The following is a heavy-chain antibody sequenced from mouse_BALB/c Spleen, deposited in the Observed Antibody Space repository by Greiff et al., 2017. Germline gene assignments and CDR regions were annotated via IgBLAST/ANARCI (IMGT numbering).Heavy chain of an antibody. Sequence: QVHVKQPGAELVKPGASVKLSCKASGYTFTSYWMHWVKLRPGQGFEWIGEINPSNGGTNYNEKFKRKATLTVDKSSSTAYMQLSSLTSEDSAVYYCTTTTVVHYYAMDYWGQGTSVTVSS. CDR1: GYTFTSYW. CDR2: INPSNGGT. J-gene: IGHJ4*01. D-gene: IGHD1-1*01. CDR3: TTTTVVHYYAMDY. V-gene: IGHV1S16*01.